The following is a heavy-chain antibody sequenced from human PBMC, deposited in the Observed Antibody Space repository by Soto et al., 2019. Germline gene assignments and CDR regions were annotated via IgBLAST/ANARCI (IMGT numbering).Heavy chain of an antibody. CDR1: GFSLTTSGVG. Sequence: QITLKESGPTLVKPTQTLTLTCTFSGFSLTTSGVGVGWIRQPPGKALEWLALIYWDDDYRYSPSLKNRLTITKDTSRNQVVLTMTDMDPFDTATYYCAHDDVAQIGFDYWGQGVLVTVSS. J-gene: IGHJ4*02. CDR2: IYWDDDY. CDR3: AHDDVAQIGFDY. V-gene: IGHV2-5*02. D-gene: IGHD5-12*01.